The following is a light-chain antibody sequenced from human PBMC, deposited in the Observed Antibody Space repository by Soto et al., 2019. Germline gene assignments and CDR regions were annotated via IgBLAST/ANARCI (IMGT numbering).Light chain of an antibody. Sequence: DIQMTHSPSSLSPSVGDRVTITCQASQDSSNYLNWYQQKPGKAPKLLIYDASSLESGVPSRFSGSGSATEFTLTISSLQPDDFATYYCQQYNNYWTFGQGTKVDIK. CDR3: QQYNNYWT. CDR2: DAS. J-gene: IGKJ1*01. V-gene: IGKV1-5*01. CDR1: QDSSNY.